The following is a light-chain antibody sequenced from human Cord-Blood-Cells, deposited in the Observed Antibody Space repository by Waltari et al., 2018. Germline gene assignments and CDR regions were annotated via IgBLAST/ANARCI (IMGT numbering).Light chain of an antibody. V-gene: IGKV4-1*01. Sequence: DIVMTQSPDSLAVSLGERATINCKSSQRVLYRSNNKNYLAWYQQKPGQPPKLLIYWASTRESGVPDRFSGSGSGTDFTLTISSLQAEDVAVYYCQQYYSTPPVTFGPGTKVDIK. CDR3: QQYYSTPPVT. J-gene: IGKJ3*01. CDR1: QRVLYRSNNKNY. CDR2: WAS.